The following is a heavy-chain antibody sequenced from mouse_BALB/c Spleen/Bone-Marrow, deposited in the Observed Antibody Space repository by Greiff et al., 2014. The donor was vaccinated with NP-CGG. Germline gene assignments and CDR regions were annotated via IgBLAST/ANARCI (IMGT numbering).Heavy chain of an antibody. D-gene: IGHD4-1*01. CDR2: INPRIGYT. V-gene: IGHV1-7*01. Sequence: LQQSGAELAKPGASVKMSCKASGYTFTSYWMHWVKQRPGQGLEWIGYINPRIGYTEYNQKFKDKATLTADKSSSTAYMQLSSLTSEDSAVYYCAKGSWEAMDYWGQGTSVTVSS. CDR1: GYTFTSYW. CDR3: AKGSWEAMDY. J-gene: IGHJ4*01.